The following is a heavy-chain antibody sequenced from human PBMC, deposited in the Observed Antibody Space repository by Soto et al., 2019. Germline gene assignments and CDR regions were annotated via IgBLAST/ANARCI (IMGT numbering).Heavy chain of an antibody. CDR3: ARGGLILPTPRPIDS. D-gene: IGHD2-2*01. J-gene: IGHJ4*02. CDR1: GFSFSDYY. Sequence: GGSLRLSCAASGFSFSDYYMTWVRQAPGRGLEWISYIGGSSSYTNYADSVKGRFTISRDNAQNSLYLQMNTLRAEDTAVYYCARGGLILPTPRPIDSWGQGTLVTVSS. CDR2: IGGSSSYT. V-gene: IGHV3-11*06.